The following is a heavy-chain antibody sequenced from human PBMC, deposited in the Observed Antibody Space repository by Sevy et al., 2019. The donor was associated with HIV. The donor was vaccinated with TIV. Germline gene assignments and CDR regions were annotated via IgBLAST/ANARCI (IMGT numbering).Heavy chain of an antibody. Sequence: ASMKVSCKASGYTFTSYGISWVRQAPGQGLEWMGWISAYNGNTNYAQRLQGRVIMTTDTSTTTAFMELRSLRSDDTAVYYCARDPRTFYYDSSGYGHDYWGQGTLVTVSS. CDR2: ISAYNGNT. CDR1: GYTFTSYG. CDR3: ARDPRTFYYDSSGYGHDY. V-gene: IGHV1-18*01. D-gene: IGHD3-22*01. J-gene: IGHJ4*02.